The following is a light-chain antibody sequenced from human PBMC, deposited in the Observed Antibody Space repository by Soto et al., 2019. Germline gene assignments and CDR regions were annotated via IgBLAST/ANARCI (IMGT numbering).Light chain of an antibody. J-gene: IGKJ4*01. V-gene: IGKV3-20*01. Sequence: EIVLTQSPATLSLSPGERATLSCRASQSVSSYLAWYQQKPGQAPRLLIYDASSRATGIPDRFSGSGSATDFTLTISRLEPEDFAVYFCQQSGSSPLTFGGGTKVDIK. CDR3: QQSGSSPLT. CDR1: QSVSSY. CDR2: DAS.